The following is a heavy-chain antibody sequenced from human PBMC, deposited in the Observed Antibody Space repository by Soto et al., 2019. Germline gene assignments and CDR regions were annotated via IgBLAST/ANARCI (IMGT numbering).Heavy chain of an antibody. Sequence: GGSLRLSCAVSGFSFSTYGMHWVRQAPGKGLEWVAVIWYDGSNKYYAESVKGRFTISRDDTKNSLYLQMNSLTGEDTAVYYCARDTAGSGTYMDYWGQGTLVTVSS. CDR2: IWYDGSNK. CDR1: GFSFSTYG. J-gene: IGHJ4*02. CDR3: ARDTAGSGTYMDY. D-gene: IGHD3-10*01. V-gene: IGHV3-33*01.